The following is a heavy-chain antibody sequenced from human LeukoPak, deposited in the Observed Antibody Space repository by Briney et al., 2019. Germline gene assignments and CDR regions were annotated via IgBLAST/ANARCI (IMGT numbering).Heavy chain of an antibody. J-gene: IGHJ4*02. D-gene: IGHD2-2*01. CDR1: GFTFSSYG. V-gene: IGHV3-49*04. Sequence: PGGSLRLSCAASGFTFSSYGMSWVRQAPGKGLEWVGFIQSRNYGGTTQHAASVKGRFTISRDDSKSIAYLQMNSLKTEDTAVYYCTASDHLYCSSISCHFDYWGQGTLVTVSS. CDR3: TASDHLYCSSISCHFDY. CDR2: IQSRNYGGTT.